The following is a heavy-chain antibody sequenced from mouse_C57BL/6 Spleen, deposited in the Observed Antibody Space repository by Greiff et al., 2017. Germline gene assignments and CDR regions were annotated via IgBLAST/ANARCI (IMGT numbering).Heavy chain of an antibody. V-gene: IGHV5-4*01. D-gene: IGHD4-1*01. J-gene: IGHJ1*03. CDR2: ISDGGSYT. CDR1: GFTFSSYA. CDR3: ARGTGTRYFDV. Sequence: EVQLVESGGGLVKPGGSLKLSCAASGFTFSSYAMSWVRQTPEKRLEWVATISDGGSYTYYPDNVKGRFTISRDNAKNNLYLQMSHLKSEDTAMYYCARGTGTRYFDVWGTGTTVTVSS.